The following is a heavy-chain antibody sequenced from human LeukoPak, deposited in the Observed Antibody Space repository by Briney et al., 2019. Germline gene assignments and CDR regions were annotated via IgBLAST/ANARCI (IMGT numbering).Heavy chain of an antibody. J-gene: IGHJ4*02. V-gene: IGHV3-30-3*01. CDR3: AKDKEQRGYFDY. CDR2: ISYDGSNK. CDR1: GFTFSSYA. Sequence: GRSLRLSCAASGFTFSSYAMHWVRQAPGKGLEWVAVISYDGSNKYYADSVKGRFTISRDNSKNTLYLQMNSLRAEDTAVYYCAKDKEQRGYFDYWGQGTLVTVSS. D-gene: IGHD1/OR15-1a*01.